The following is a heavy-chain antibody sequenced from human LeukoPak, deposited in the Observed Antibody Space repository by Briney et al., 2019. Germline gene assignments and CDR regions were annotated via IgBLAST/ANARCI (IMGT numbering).Heavy chain of an antibody. CDR3: ARDITFDYYYMDV. CDR2: ISGSGGST. J-gene: IGHJ6*03. D-gene: IGHD1-14*01. Sequence: AGGTLRLSCAASGFTFSSYGMSWVRQAPGKGLEWVSAISGSGGSTYYADSVKGRFTISRDNSKNTLYVQMSSLRAEDTAVYYCARDITFDYYYMDVWGKGTTVTVSS. CDR1: GFTFSSYG. V-gene: IGHV3-23*01.